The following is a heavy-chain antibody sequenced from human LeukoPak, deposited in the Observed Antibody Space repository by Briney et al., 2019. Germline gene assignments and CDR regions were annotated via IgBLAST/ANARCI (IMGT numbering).Heavy chain of an antibody. Sequence: SETLSLTCAVYGGSFSGYYWSWIRQPPGKGLEWIGEINHSGSTNYNPSLKSRVTISADTSKNQFSLKLSSVTAADTAVYYCARPVGSGSYYYYYGMDVWGKGTTVTVSS. V-gene: IGHV4-34*01. CDR1: GGSFSGYY. CDR2: INHSGST. J-gene: IGHJ6*04. CDR3: ARPVGSGSYYYYYGMDV. D-gene: IGHD3-10*01.